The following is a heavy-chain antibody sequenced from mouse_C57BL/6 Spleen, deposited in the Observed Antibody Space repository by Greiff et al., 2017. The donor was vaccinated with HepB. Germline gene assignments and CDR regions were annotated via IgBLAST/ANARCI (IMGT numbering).Heavy chain of an antibody. CDR1: GFNIKDDY. D-gene: IGHD1-1*01. V-gene: IGHV14-4*01. J-gene: IGHJ4*01. CDR3: TTHYGSSLYYYAMDY. Sequence: EVQLQQSGAELVRPGASVKLSCTASGFNIKDDYMHWVKQRPDQGLEWIGWIDPENGDTEYASKFQGKATITADTSSNTAYLQLSSLTSEATAVYYCTTHYGSSLYYYAMDYWGQGTSVTVSS. CDR2: IDPENGDT.